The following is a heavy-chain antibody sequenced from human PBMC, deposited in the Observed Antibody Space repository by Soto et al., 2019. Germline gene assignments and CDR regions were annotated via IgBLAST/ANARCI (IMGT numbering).Heavy chain of an antibody. J-gene: IGHJ4*02. CDR3: ARQDYITTWYLNY. Sequence: PGGSLRLSCAASGFTFRSYAMNWVRQAPGKGLEWVSGISDSGGSTYYADSVKGRFTISRDNSKNTLYLHMNSLRAEDTALYYCARQDYITTWYLNYWGQGTLVTVSS. D-gene: IGHD2-2*02. CDR1: GFTFRSYA. CDR2: ISDSGGST. V-gene: IGHV3-23*01.